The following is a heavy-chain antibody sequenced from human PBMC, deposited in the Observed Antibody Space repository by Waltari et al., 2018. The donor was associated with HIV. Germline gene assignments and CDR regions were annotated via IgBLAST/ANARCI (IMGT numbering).Heavy chain of an antibody. CDR3: ARGGSKPLDY. D-gene: IGHD4-4*01. J-gene: IGHJ4*02. CDR1: GFTFSNYW. CDR2: INRDGRST. V-gene: IGHV3-74*01. Sequence: EVQLVESGGGSVQPGVSLRPSCAASGFTFSNYWMHWVRQAPGKGLVWVSRINRDGRSTSDAGAVNGRFTISRDNAKNTVYLQMNSLRAEDTAVYYCARGGSKPLDYWGQGTLVTVSS.